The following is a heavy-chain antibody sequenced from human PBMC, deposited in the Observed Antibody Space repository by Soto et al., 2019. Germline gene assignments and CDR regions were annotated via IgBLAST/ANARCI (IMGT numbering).Heavy chain of an antibody. CDR3: AKGGGSGSYLESENWFDP. Sequence: QVQLVESGGGVVQPGRSLRLSCAASGFTFSSYGMHWVRQAPGKGLEWVAVISYDGSNKYYADSVKGRFTISRDNSKNTLYLQMNSVRAEDTAVYYCAKGGGSGSYLESENWFDPWGQGTLVTVSS. CDR1: GFTFSSYG. V-gene: IGHV3-30*18. D-gene: IGHD3-10*01. J-gene: IGHJ5*02. CDR2: ISYDGSNK.